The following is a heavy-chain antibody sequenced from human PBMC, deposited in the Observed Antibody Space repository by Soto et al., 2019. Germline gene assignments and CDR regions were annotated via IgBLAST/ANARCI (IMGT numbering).Heavy chain of an antibody. CDR2: INTKNGNT. CDR3: ARDQAPYSNGWYY. V-gene: IGHV1-18*01. J-gene: IGHJ4*02. D-gene: IGHD6-19*01. CDR1: GYTFTSYG. Sequence: QIYWVKSGAEVKKPGASVKVSCKASGYTFTSYGIIWVRQAPGQGLEWMGWINTKNGNTHYAQKLQGRVTMTTDTSTTTAYMELRSLRTDDTAVYFCARDQAPYSNGWYYWGQGTLVTASS.